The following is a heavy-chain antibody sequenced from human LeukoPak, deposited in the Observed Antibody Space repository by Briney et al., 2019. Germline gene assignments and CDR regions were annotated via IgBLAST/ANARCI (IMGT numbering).Heavy chain of an antibody. D-gene: IGHD5-18*01. V-gene: IGHV3-30*18. CDR3: AKAVTAMVADY. Sequence: GRSLRLSCAASGFTFSSYGMHWVRQAPGKGLERMAVISYDGGNKYYADSVKGRFTISRDNSKNTLYLQMNSLRAEDTAVYYCAKAVTAMVADYWGQGTLVTVSS. J-gene: IGHJ4*02. CDR2: ISYDGGNK. CDR1: GFTFSSYG.